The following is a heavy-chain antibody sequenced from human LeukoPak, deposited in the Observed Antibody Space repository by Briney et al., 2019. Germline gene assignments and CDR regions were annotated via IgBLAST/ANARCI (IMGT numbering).Heavy chain of an antibody. CDR3: AKRRNPSSDYYSAFDY. D-gene: IGHD3-22*01. Sequence: GGSLRLSCAASGFTFSSYAMSWVRQAPGKGLEWVSAISGSGGSTYYADSVKGRFTISRDNSKNTLYLQMNSLRAEDTAVYYCAKRRNPSSDYYSAFDYWGQGTLVTVSS. CDR2: ISGSGGST. CDR1: GFTFSSYA. V-gene: IGHV3-23*01. J-gene: IGHJ4*02.